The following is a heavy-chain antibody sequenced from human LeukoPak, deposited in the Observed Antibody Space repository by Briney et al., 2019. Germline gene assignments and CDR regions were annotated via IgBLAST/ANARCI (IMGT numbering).Heavy chain of an antibody. J-gene: IGHJ4*02. CDR2: IGGSGGTT. CDR1: GFTFSNYA. D-gene: IGHD3-9*01. Sequence: PGGSLRLSCAASGFTFSNYAMSWVRQAPGQGLEWVSAIGGSGGTTYYADSVKGRFTISRDNSKNTLYLQMRSLRAEDTAVYYCAKWGDYDVLTGYYDSDYWGQGTLVTVSS. CDR3: AKWGDYDVLTGYYDSDY. V-gene: IGHV3-23*01.